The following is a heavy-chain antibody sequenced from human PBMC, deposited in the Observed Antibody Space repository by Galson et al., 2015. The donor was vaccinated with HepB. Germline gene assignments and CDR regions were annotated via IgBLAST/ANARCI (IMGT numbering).Heavy chain of an antibody. V-gene: IGHV3-30*18. CDR3: AKAMLKYWSIPLSYNMDV. CDR1: GFALNSYT. Sequence: SLRLSCAVSGFALNSYTMHWVRQAPGQGLEWVAVIAYDASTKYYTDSVKGRFTISRDNSKNTLYLQMNGLRAEDTAVYYCAKAMLKYWSIPLSYNMDVWGKGTTVTVSS. CDR2: IAYDASTK. J-gene: IGHJ6*03. D-gene: IGHD2-8*02.